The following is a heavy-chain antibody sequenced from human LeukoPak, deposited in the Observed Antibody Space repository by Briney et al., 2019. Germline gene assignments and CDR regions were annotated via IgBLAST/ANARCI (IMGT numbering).Heavy chain of an antibody. V-gene: IGHV4-31*03. CDR3: AGRTVVSGYWSFDL. Sequence: SETLSLTCTVSGGSISTGGYYWSWIRQHPGKGLEWIGHIYYSGSTYYNPSLKSRVTISVDTSKNQFSLKLSSVTAADTAVYYCAGRTVVSGYWSFDLWGRGTLVTVSS. CDR1: GGSISTGGYY. CDR2: IYYSGST. J-gene: IGHJ2*01. D-gene: IGHD3-3*01.